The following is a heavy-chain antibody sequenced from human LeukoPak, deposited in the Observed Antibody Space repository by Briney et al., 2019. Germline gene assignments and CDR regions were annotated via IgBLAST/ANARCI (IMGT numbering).Heavy chain of an antibody. CDR1: GGSISSSSYC. Sequence: PSETLSLTCTVSGGSISSSSYCWGWIRQPPGKGLEWIGSIYYSGSTYYNPSLKSRVTISVDTSKNQFSLKLSSVTAADTAVYYCAGLLIAVAIYWGQGTLVTVSS. D-gene: IGHD6-19*01. CDR2: IYYSGST. CDR3: AGLLIAVAIY. J-gene: IGHJ4*02. V-gene: IGHV4-39*01.